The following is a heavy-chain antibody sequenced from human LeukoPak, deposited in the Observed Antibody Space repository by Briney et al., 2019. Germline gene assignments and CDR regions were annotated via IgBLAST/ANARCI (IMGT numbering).Heavy chain of an antibody. CDR3: AKMKLYCDSSGYYYDPEYFQH. J-gene: IGHJ1*01. CDR1: GFTFSSSA. D-gene: IGHD3-22*01. V-gene: IGHV3-23*01. Sequence: GGSLRLSCAASGFTFSSSAMSWVRQAPGKGLEWVSGISGSGGTTYYADSVKGRFTFSRDNSKNTLYLQMNGLRAEDTAVYYCAKMKLYCDSSGYYYDPEYFQHWGQGTLVTVSS. CDR2: ISGSGGTT.